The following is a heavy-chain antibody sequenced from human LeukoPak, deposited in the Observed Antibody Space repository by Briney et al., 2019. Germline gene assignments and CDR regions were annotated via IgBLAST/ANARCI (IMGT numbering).Heavy chain of an antibody. Sequence: PSETLSLTCTVSGGSISSSNYYWGWSRQPPGTGLEWIANMYYSGSTYYYPSLKSRITISVDTAKDQFSLKLSSVTAADTAVYYCARDRRDYDILTGYYRYNWFDPWGQGTLVTVSS. CDR2: MYYSGST. D-gene: IGHD3-9*01. CDR3: ARDRRDYDILTGYYRYNWFDP. CDR1: GGSISSSNYY. J-gene: IGHJ5*02. V-gene: IGHV4-39*07.